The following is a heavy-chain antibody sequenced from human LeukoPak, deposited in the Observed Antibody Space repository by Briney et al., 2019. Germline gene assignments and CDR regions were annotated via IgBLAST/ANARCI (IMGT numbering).Heavy chain of an antibody. CDR3: ARDYSGDPDY. CDR1: GYTFTSYG. J-gene: IGHJ4*02. V-gene: IGHV1-18*01. CDR2: ISAYNGNT. Sequence: ASVKVSCKASGYTFTSYGISWVRQAPGQRLEWMGWISAYNGNTDYAQKVQARVTMTRDASISTAYLELSRLRSDDTAVYYCARDYSGDPDYWGQGTLVTVSS. D-gene: IGHD2-15*01.